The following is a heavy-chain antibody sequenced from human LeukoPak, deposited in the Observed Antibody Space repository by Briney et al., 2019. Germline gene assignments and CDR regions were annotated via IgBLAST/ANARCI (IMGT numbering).Heavy chain of an antibody. V-gene: IGHV3-30-3*01. J-gene: IGHJ6*02. Sequence: GGSLRLSCAASGFTFSSYAMHRVRQAPGKGLEWVAVISYDGSNKYYADSVKGRFTISRDNSKNTLYLQMNSLRAEDTAVYYCARDGPPTTVTTSYYYYYGMDVWGQGTTVTVSS. CDR1: GFTFSSYA. CDR2: ISYDGSNK. D-gene: IGHD4-11*01. CDR3: ARDGPPTTVTTSYYYYYGMDV.